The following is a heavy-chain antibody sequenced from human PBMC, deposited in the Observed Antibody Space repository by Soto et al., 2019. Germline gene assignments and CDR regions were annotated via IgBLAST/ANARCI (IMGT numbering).Heavy chain of an antibody. V-gene: IGHV6-1*01. CDR3: ARGRSRRFRDQKDAFDI. D-gene: IGHD3-10*01. CDR1: GDSVSSNSAA. CDR2: TYYRSKWYN. J-gene: IGHJ3*02. Sequence: SQTLSLTCAISGDSVSSNSAAWNWIRHSPSRGLEWLGRTYYRSKWYNDYAVSVKSRITINPDTSKNQFSLQLNSVTPEDTAVYYCARGRSRRFRDQKDAFDIWGQGTMVTVSS.